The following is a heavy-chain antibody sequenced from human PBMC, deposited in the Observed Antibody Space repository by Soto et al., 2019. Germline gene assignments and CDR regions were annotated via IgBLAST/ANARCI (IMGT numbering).Heavy chain of an antibody. Sequence: ASVKVSCKASGGTFSSYTISWVRQAPGQGLEWMGRIIPILGIANYAQKFQGRVTITADKSTSTAYMELSSLRSEDTAVYYCAICSGGSCYSMDVWGQGTTVTVSS. D-gene: IGHD2-15*01. CDR1: GGTFSSYT. V-gene: IGHV1-69*02. CDR2: IIPILGIA. CDR3: AICSGGSCYSMDV. J-gene: IGHJ6*02.